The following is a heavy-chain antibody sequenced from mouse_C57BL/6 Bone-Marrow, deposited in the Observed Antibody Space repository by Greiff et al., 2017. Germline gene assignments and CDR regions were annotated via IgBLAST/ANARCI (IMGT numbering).Heavy chain of an antibody. CDR1: GYTFTSYG. J-gene: IGHJ3*01. D-gene: IGHD2-14*01. V-gene: IGHV1-81*01. CDR2: IYPRSGNT. Sequence: QVQLQQSGAELARPGASVKLSCKASGYTFTSYGISWVKQRPGQGLEWIGEIYPRSGNTYYNEKFKGKATLTADKSSSTAYMQLRSLTSEDSAVXFCASSRVRGWFAYWGKGTLVTVSA. CDR3: ASSRVRGWFAY.